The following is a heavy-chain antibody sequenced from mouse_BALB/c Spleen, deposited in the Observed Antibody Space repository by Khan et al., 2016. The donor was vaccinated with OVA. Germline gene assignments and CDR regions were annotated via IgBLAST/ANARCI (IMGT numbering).Heavy chain of an antibody. CDR1: GYTFTNYW. V-gene: IGHV1-69*02. CDR3: SREVGTKAY. CDR2: IYPSDSYT. J-gene: IGHJ3*01. D-gene: IGHD1-1*02. Sequence: QVQLQQPGAEVVRPGTSVKLSCKASGYTFTNYWINWVKQRPGQGLEWIGNIYPSDSYTNYNQNFKDKATLTVDKSSSTAYMQLSSPTSDDSAVYDCSREVGTKAYWGHGTLVTVSA.